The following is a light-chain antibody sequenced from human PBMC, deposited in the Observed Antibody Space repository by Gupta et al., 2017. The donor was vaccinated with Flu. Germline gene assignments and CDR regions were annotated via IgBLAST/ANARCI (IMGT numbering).Light chain of an antibody. J-gene: IGKJ1*01. CDR2: TAS. Sequence: DIQMTQSPSSLSASIGDRVTITCRASRSIYNYLNWYQQKPGKAPKLLIYTASSLQRGVPSRFSGSGDGTDVNLTISSRQPEDFASYYCQQRDSDHPLWTFGQGTQVEVK. CDR1: RSIYNY. V-gene: IGKV1-39*01. CDR3: QQRDSDHPLWT.